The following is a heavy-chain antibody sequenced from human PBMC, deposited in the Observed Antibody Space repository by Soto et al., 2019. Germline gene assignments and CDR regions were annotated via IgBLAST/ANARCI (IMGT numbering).Heavy chain of an antibody. Sequence: EGSGYSFTSYWLSWVRQMPGKGLEWMGRIDPSDSYTKYSPSFQGHVTMSADKSISTAYLQWSSLKASDTAMYYCARLRYDYGDYLWFDPWGQGPLVTVSS. D-gene: IGHD4-17*01. CDR1: GYSFTSYW. CDR2: IDPSDSYT. V-gene: IGHV5-10-1*01. J-gene: IGHJ5*02. CDR3: ARLRYDYGDYLWFDP.